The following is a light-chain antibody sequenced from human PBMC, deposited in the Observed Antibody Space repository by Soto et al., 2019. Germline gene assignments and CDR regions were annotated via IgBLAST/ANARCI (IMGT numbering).Light chain of an antibody. V-gene: IGKV3-15*01. J-gene: IGKJ1*01. CDR1: QSVRSN. CDR3: QQDESSPRT. CDR2: GAS. Sequence: EIVIKQSPATLSASPGERATLSCRASQSVRSNLAWYQQKPGQAPRLLIYGASTRATGIPARFSGSGSGTDFTLTISSLEPEDFAVYYCQQDESSPRTFGQGTKVDIK.